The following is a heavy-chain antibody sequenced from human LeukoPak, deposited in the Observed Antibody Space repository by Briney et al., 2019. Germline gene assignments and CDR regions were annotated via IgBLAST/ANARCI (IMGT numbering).Heavy chain of an antibody. V-gene: IGHV4-59*01. D-gene: IGHD3-16*01. Sequence: SETLSLTCTVSGGSISSYYWSWIRQPPGKGLEWIGYIYYSGSTNYNPSLKSRVTISVDTSKNQFSLKVRSVTAADTAVYYCARCQGGDYFDYWGQGTLVTVSS. J-gene: IGHJ4*02. CDR3: ARCQGGDYFDY. CDR2: IYYSGST. CDR1: GGSISSYY.